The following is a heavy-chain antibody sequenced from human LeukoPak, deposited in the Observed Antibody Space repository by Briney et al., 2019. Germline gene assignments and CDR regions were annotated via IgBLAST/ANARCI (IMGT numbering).Heavy chain of an antibody. J-gene: IGHJ4*02. CDR3: GRGMRDYYGLDY. D-gene: IGHD3-10*01. CDR1: GFIFSNFW. V-gene: IGHV3-74*01. CDR2: INSDGRTT. Sequence: GGSLRLSCAASGFIFSNFWMHWVRQVPGKGLVWVSHINSDGRTTDYADSVRGRFTISRDNAKDTLYLQMNRLTVEDTAVYYCGRGMRDYYGLDYWGQGFLVTVSS.